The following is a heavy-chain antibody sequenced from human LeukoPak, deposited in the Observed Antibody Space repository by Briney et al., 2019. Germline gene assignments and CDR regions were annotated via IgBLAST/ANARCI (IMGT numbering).Heavy chain of an antibody. V-gene: IGHV3-23*01. CDR2: ISDSGGTT. J-gene: IGHJ6*03. CDR3: GKGGAVSSKSITMIRGTRRYYYYMDV. CDR1: GFTFSSYE. Sequence: GGSLRLSCAASGFTFSSYEMNWVRQAPGKGLEWVSIISDSGGTTYYADSVKGRFTISRDNSKNTLYLQMKSLRAEDTAVYYCGKGGAVSSKSITMIRGTRRYYYYMDVWGKGTTVTISS. D-gene: IGHD3-10*01.